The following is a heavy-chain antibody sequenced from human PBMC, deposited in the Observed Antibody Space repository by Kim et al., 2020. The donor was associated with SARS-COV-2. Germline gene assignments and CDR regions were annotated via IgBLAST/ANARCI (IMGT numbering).Heavy chain of an antibody. D-gene: IGHD3-22*01. CDR2: IIPILGIA. CDR1: GGTFSSYA. Sequence: SVKVSCKASGGTFSSYAISWVRQAPGQGLEWMGRIIPILGIANYAQKFQGRVTITADKSTSTAYMELSGLRSEDTAVYYCARAPHYYDSSGYFVGWFDPWGQGTLVTVSS. V-gene: IGHV1-69*04. J-gene: IGHJ5*02. CDR3: ARAPHYYDSSGYFVGWFDP.